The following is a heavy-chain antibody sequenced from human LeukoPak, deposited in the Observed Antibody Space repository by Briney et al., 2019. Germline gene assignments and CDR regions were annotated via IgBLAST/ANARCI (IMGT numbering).Heavy chain of an antibody. D-gene: IGHD6-19*01. V-gene: IGHV3-7*01. CDR1: GFSFSSYW. Sequence: PGGSLRLSCAASGFSFSSYWMSWVRQAPGKGLEWVANIKHDGSEKYYVDSVKGRFTISRDNAKNSLYLQMNSLRAEDTAVYYCSRGYSSAYWGQGALVTVSS. CDR2: IKHDGSEK. CDR3: SRGYSSAY. J-gene: IGHJ4*02.